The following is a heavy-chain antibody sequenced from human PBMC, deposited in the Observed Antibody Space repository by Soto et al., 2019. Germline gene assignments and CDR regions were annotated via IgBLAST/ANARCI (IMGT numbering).Heavy chain of an antibody. CDR2: IYSGGST. Sequence: EVQLVESGEGLIRPGGSLRLCCAASGFTVSSNYMSWVRQAPGKGLEWVSDIYSGGSTYYADSVKGRFTISRDNSKNTLYLQMNSLRAEDTAAYYCARDRVESGYPEYFQHWGQGTLVTVSS. V-gene: IGHV3-53*01. J-gene: IGHJ1*01. D-gene: IGHD3-22*01. CDR3: ARDRVESGYPEYFQH. CDR1: GFTVSSNY.